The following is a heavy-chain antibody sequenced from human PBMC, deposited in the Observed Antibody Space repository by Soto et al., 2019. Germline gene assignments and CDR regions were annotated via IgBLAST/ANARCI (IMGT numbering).Heavy chain of an antibody. CDR3: ARGIRTTYCSSTSCYYPDYYYYYMDV. J-gene: IGHJ6*03. CDR2: INSDGSST. CDR1: GFTFSSYW. D-gene: IGHD2-2*01. V-gene: IGHV3-74*01. Sequence: GGSLRLSCAASGFTFSSYWMHWVRQAPGKGLVWVSRINSDGSSTSYADSVKGRFTISRDNAKNTLYLQMNSLRAEETVVYYCARGIRTTYCSSTSCYYPDYYYYYMDVWGKGTTVTVSS.